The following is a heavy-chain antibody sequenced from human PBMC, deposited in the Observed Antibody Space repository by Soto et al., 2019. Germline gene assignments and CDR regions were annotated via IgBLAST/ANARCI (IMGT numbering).Heavy chain of an antibody. J-gene: IGHJ6*02. CDR2: IYHSGTT. D-gene: IGHD7-27*01. CDR1: CGSISSYY. CDR3: ARGRPSGHPTPPQDYWGQWTLVTVSSGMDV. Sequence: SETLSLTCPVSCGSISSYYWSWIRQPPWKGLEWVGHIYHSGTTYYNPSLKGRLTISVDTSKNQFSLTLSSVTAADTAMYFCARGRPSGHPTPPQDYWGQWTLVTVSSGMDVWGQGTTVTVSS. V-gene: IGHV4-59*06.